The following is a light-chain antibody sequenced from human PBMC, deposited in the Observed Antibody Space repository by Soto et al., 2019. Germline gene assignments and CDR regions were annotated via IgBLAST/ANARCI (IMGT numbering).Light chain of an antibody. CDR3: QHYNSYSEFT. CDR2: FAS. V-gene: IGKV1-5*03. Sequence: DTQMTQSPSTLSASVGDRVTITCRASQSISNWLAWYQQKPGKAPNLLIYFASTLQSGVPSRFSGSGSGTEFTLTIGCLQLDDFATYYCQHYNSYSEFTFGPGTKVDIK. J-gene: IGKJ3*01. CDR1: QSISNW.